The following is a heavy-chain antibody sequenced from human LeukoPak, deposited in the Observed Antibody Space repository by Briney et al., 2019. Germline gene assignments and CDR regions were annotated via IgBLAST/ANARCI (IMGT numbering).Heavy chain of an antibody. D-gene: IGHD3-3*01. J-gene: IGHJ5*02. CDR1: GYTFTSYG. CDR2: ISAYNGNT. Sequence: ASVKVSCKASGYTFTSYGISWVRQAPGQGLEWMGWISAYNGNTNYAQKLQGRVTMTTDTSISTAYMELSRLRSDDTAVYYCARVLKRVVPGSSEFDPWGQGTLVTVSS. V-gene: IGHV1-18*01. CDR3: ARVLKRVVPGSSEFDP.